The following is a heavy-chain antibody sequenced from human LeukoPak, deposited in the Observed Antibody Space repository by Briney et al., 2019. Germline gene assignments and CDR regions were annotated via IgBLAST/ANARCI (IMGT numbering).Heavy chain of an antibody. V-gene: IGHV3-64*01. J-gene: IGHJ4*02. Sequence: PGGSLRLSCAGSGFTFSSYGMHWVRQAPGKGLEYGSGISSNGGSTNYANSVKGRFTINRDNSKNMLYLQMGSLRPEDMAMYYCASAPRSDISLAALDYWGQGTLVTVSS. CDR1: GFTFSSYG. D-gene: IGHD2-15*01. CDR2: ISSNGGST. CDR3: ASAPRSDISLAALDY.